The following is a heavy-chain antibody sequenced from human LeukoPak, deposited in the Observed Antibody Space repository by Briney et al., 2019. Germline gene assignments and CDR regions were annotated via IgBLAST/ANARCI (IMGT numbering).Heavy chain of an antibody. J-gene: IGHJ4*02. D-gene: IGHD2-15*01. CDR3: ARHKDIVVAGFDY. V-gene: IGHV3-21*01. Sequence: GGSLRLSCAASGFTFSRYSMNWVRQAPGKGLEWVSSISSGSTYRYYVDSVKGRFTISRDNAKNSLYLQMNSLRAEDTAVYYCARHKDIVVAGFDYWGQGTLVTVSS. CDR1: GFTFSRYS. CDR2: ISSGSTYR.